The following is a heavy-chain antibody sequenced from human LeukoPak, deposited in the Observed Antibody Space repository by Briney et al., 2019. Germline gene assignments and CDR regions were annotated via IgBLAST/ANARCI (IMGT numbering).Heavy chain of an antibody. CDR1: GFTFSSYS. CDR3: ARPLYYDFWSGYPFYYYMDV. CDR2: ISSSSSYI. V-gene: IGHV3-21*01. Sequence: GGSLRLSCAASGFTFSSYSMNWVRQAPGKGLEWVSSISSSSSYIYYADSVKGRFTISRDNAKNSLYLQMNSLRAEDTAVYYCARPLYYDFWSGYPFYYYMDVWGEGTTVTVSS. J-gene: IGHJ6*03. D-gene: IGHD3-3*01.